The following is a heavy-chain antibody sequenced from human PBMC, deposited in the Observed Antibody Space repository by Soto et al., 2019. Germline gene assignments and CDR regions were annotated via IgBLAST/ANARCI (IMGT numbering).Heavy chain of an antibody. J-gene: IGHJ4*02. Sequence: SETLSLTCTVSGGSISSQYWSWMRQPAGKGLEWIGRIYPSGSTNYNPSLKSRVSMSVDTSKNQVSLNLSSVTAADTAVYYCARRVGGYFDYWGQGTLVTVSS. D-gene: IGHD6-13*01. CDR1: GGSISSQY. CDR3: ARRVGGYFDY. V-gene: IGHV4-4*07. CDR2: IYPSGST.